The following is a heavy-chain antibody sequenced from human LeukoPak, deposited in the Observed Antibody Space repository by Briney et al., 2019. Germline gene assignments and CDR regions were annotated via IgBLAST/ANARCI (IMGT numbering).Heavy chain of an antibody. CDR1: GVTFRCCE. Sequence: GGSLRLSGVASGVTFRCCEMGWARRDPRKGLEWVSYIGSSGGSRYYADSVKGRFTTSRDNAKNSLYLQMNSLRAEDTAVYYCAREDGDAFDIWGQGTMVTVSS. D-gene: IGHD5-24*01. CDR2: IGSSGGSR. CDR3: AREDGDAFDI. J-gene: IGHJ3*02. V-gene: IGHV3-48*03.